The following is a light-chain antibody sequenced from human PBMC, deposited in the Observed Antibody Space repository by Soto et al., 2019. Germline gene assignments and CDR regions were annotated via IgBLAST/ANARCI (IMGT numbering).Light chain of an antibody. V-gene: IGKV2-30*02. J-gene: IGKJ5*01. CDR1: QSLVHSDGIAY. Sequence: DVVMTQSPLSLPVTLGQPASISCRSNQSLVHSDGIAYFSWFQQRPGRSPRRXIYKVYNRDSGVQARFSGSGSGTDFALKIRRVEAEDVGVYYCMQGTHWPITFGQGTRLEI. CDR3: MQGTHWPIT. CDR2: KVY.